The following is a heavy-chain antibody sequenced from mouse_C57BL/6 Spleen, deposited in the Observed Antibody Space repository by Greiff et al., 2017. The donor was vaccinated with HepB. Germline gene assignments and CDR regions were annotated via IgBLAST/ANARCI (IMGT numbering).Heavy chain of an antibody. CDR3: ARGPIYYGNYGYFDY. D-gene: IGHD2-1*01. J-gene: IGHJ2*01. Sequence: EVKLVESGGGLVKPGGSLKLSCAASGFTFSDYGMHWVRQAPEKGLEWVAYISSGSSTIYYADTVKGRFTISRDNAKNTLFLQMTSLRSEDTAMYYCARGPIYYGNYGYFDYWGQGTTLTVSS. V-gene: IGHV5-17*01. CDR1: GFTFSDYG. CDR2: ISSGSSTI.